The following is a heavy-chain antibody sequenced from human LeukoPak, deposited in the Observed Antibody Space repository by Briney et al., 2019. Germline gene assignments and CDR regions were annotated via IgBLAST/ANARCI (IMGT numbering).Heavy chain of an antibody. CDR3: TRVVTSYYYMDV. CDR1: GFTFSNYN. D-gene: IGHD5-18*01. V-gene: IGHV3-48*02. Sequence: GGSLRLSCAVSGFTFSNYNMNWIRQAPGKGLEWVSHISSSSSTIYYADSVKGRFTISRDNAKNSLFLQMNSLRDDDTAIYYCTRVVTSYYYMDVWGKGTTVTVSS. CDR2: ISSSSSTI. J-gene: IGHJ6*03.